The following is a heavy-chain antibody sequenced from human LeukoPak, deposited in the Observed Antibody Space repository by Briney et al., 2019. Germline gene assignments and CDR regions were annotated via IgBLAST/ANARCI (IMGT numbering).Heavy chain of an antibody. CDR2: IYTSGST. CDR1: GGSISSGSYY. D-gene: IGHD2-2*01. J-gene: IGHJ5*02. CDR3: ARGRYQLLWGLGNWFDP. V-gene: IGHV4-61*02. Sequence: SQTLSFTCTVSGGSISSGSYYWSWIRQPAGKGLEWIGRIYTSGSTNYNPSPKSRVTISVDTSKNQFSLKLSSVTAADTAVYYCARGRYQLLWGLGNWFDPWGQGTLVTVSS.